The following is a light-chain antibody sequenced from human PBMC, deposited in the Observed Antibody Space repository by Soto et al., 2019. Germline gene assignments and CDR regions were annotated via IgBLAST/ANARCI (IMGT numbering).Light chain of an antibody. CDR3: QQANSFPIT. CDR2: KAS. CDR1: QSISSW. V-gene: IGKV1-5*03. J-gene: IGKJ5*01. Sequence: DIHMTQSPSILSASVGYRFTITCRASQSISSWLAWYQQKPGKAPNLLIHKASHLESGVPSRFRGSGSGTEFTLTISSLQPEDCAIYFCQQANSFPITFGQGTRLEIK.